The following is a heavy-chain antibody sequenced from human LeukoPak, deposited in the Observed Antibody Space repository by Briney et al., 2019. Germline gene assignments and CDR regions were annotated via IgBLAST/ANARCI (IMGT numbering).Heavy chain of an antibody. D-gene: IGHD1/OR15-1a*01. J-gene: IGHJ4*02. V-gene: IGHV4-61*10. CDR2: IYSSGST. CDR1: GVSISSGTNY. Sequence: PSETLSLTCTVSGVSISSGTNYWSWIRQPAGKGLEWIGRIYSSGSTNYNPSLKSRVTISLHTSKNQFSLNLSSVTAADTAVYYCARDRHWTNDWVFDYWGQGTLVTVSS. CDR3: ARDRHWTNDWVFDY.